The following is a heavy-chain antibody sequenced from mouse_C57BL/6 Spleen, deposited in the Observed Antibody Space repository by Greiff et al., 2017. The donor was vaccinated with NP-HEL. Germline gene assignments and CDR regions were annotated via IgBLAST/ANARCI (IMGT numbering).Heavy chain of an antibody. CDR2: IDPSDSYT. D-gene: IGHD1-1*01. Sequence: QVQLQQPGAELVMPGASVKLSCKASGYTFTSYWMHWVKQRPGQGLEWIGEIDPSDSYTNYNQKFKGKSTLTVDKSSSTAYMQLSSLTSEDSAVYYCARGGYGSISYYFDYWGQSTTLTVSS. J-gene: IGHJ2*01. V-gene: IGHV1-69*01. CDR3: ARGGYGSISYYFDY. CDR1: GYTFTSYW.